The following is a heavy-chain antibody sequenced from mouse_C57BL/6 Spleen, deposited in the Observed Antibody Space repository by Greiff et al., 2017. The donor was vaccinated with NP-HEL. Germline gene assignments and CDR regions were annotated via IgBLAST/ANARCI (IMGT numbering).Heavy chain of an antibody. CDR3: ARSVSYDYASWFAY. CDR2: INPSSGYT. V-gene: IGHV1-4*01. Sequence: QVQLQQSGAELARPGASVQMSCKASGYTFTSYTMHWVKQRPGQGLEWIGYINPSSGYTKYNQKFKDKATLTADKSSSTAYMQLSSLTSEDSAVYYCARSVSYDYASWFAYWGQGTLVTVSA. D-gene: IGHD2-4*01. CDR1: GYTFTSYT. J-gene: IGHJ3*01.